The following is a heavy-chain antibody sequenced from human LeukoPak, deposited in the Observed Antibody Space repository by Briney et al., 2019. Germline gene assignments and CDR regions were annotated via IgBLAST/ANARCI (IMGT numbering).Heavy chain of an antibody. Sequence: GGSLRLSCAASGFTFSSYWMSWVRQAPGKGLEWVANIKQDGSEKYYVDSVEGRFTISRDNAKNSLYLQMNSLRAEDTAVYYCAREAVGATYNWFDPWGQGTLVTVSS. J-gene: IGHJ5*02. D-gene: IGHD1-26*01. CDR2: IKQDGSEK. CDR3: AREAVGATYNWFDP. CDR1: GFTFSSYW. V-gene: IGHV3-7*03.